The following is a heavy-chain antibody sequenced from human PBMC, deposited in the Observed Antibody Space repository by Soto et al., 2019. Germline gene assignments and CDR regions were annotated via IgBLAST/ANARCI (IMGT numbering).Heavy chain of an antibody. V-gene: IGHV3-30-3*01. CDR2: ISYGGSNK. D-gene: IGHD3-16*01. CDR1: GFTFSSYA. CDR3: ARALDYVWGSSTRD. Sequence: PGGSLRLSCAASGFTFSSYAMHWVRQAPGKGLAWVAVISYGGSNKYYADSVKGRFTISRDNSKNTLYLQMNSLRAEDTAVYYCARALDYVWGSSTRDWGQGTLVTVSS. J-gene: IGHJ4*02.